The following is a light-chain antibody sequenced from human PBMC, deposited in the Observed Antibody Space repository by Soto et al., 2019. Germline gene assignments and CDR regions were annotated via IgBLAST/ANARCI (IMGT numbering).Light chain of an antibody. CDR2: EVS. Sequence: QSALTQPASVSGSPGQSITISCTVSSSDIGGYNFVSWYRQYPGKAPKLLIYEVSNRPSGVSNRFSASKSGNTASLTISGLQAEDEADYYCSSYTITSTTVFGTGTKVTVL. CDR1: SSDIGGYNF. CDR3: SSYTITSTTV. V-gene: IGLV2-14*01. J-gene: IGLJ1*01.